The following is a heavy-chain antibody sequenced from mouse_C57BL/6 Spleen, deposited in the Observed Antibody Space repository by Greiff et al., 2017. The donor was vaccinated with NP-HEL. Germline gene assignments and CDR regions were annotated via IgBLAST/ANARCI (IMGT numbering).Heavy chain of an antibody. CDR1: GYSITSGYY. CDR3: AREGIYDGYYLDY. J-gene: IGHJ2*01. V-gene: IGHV3-6*01. D-gene: IGHD2-3*01. Sequence: EVQLVESGPGLVKPSQSLSLTCSVTGYSITSGYYWNWIRQFPGNKLEWMGYISYDGSNNYNPSLKNRISITRDTSKNQFFLKLNSVTTEDTATYYCAREGIYDGYYLDYWGQGTTLTVSS. CDR2: ISYDGSN.